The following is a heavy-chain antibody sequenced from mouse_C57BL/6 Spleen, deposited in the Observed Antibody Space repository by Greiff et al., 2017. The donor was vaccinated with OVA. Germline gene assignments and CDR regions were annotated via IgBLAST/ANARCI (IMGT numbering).Heavy chain of an antibody. J-gene: IGHJ4*01. Sequence: VQLQQSGPELVKPGASVKISCKASGYTFTDYYMNWVKQSHGKSLEWIGDINPNNGGTSYNQKFKGKATLTVDKSSSKAYMELRSLSSDDSAVYYCARCSYGPYYSAMDYWGPGTSVTVSS. CDR2: INPNNGGT. D-gene: IGHD1-1*02. CDR3: ARCSYGPYYSAMDY. CDR1: GYTFTDYY. V-gene: IGHV1-26*01.